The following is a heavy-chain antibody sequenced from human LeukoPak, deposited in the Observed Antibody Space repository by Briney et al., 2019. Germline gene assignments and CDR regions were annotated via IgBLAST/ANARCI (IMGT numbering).Heavy chain of an antibody. CDR2: IYSGGST. CDR1: GFTVSSNY. J-gene: IGHJ6*02. V-gene: IGHV3-66*01. D-gene: IGHD4-11*01. CDR3: ASPYSLGDYYYYGMDV. Sequence: TGGSLRLSCAASGFTVSSNYMSWTRQVPGKGLEWVSVIYSGGSTYYADSVKGRFTISRDNSKNTLYLQMNSLRAEDTAVYYCASPYSLGDYYYYGMDVWGQGTTVTVSS.